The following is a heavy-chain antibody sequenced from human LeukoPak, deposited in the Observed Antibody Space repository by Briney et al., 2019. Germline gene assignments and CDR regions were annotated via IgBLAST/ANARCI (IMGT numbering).Heavy chain of an antibody. V-gene: IGHV1-18*01. Sequence: ASVKVSCKASGYTFTSYGISWVRQAPGQVLEWMGWISAYNGNTNYAQKLQGRVTMTTDTSTSTAYMELRSLRSDDTAVYYCARDFFTTVTTTLLGYYYGMDVWGQGTTVTVSS. CDR3: ARDFFTTVTTTLLGYYYGMDV. D-gene: IGHD4-17*01. CDR2: ISAYNGNT. J-gene: IGHJ6*02. CDR1: GYTFTSYG.